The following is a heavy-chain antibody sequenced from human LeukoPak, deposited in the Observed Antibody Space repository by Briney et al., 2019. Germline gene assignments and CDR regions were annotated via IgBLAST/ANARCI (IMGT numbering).Heavy chain of an antibody. J-gene: IGHJ3*02. CDR1: GFTFSSYA. CDR2: ISGSAYST. CDR3: ARNTSGFKLGDAFDI. D-gene: IGHD5-12*01. Sequence: SGGSLRLSCAASGFTFSSYAMTWVRQAPGKGLEWISVISGSAYSTSYADSVKGRFTIPRDNSKNTLYLQMNSLRAEDTAIYYCARNTSGFKLGDAFDIWGQGTMVTVSS. V-gene: IGHV3-23*01.